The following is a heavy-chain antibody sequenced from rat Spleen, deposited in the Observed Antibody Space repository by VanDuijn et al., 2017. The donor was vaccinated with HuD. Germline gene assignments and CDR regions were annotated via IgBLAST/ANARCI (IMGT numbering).Heavy chain of an antibody. Sequence: EVQLVESGGGLVQPGGSLKLSCVASGFTFNNYWMTWIRQAPGKGLEWVASITNASGRTYYPDSVKGRFTISRDNAKSTLYLQMDSLRSEDTATYYCARPGVQLGYFDYWGQGTLVTVSS. V-gene: IGHV5-31*01. D-gene: IGHD1-5*01. J-gene: IGHJ3*01. CDR1: GFTFNNYW. CDR2: ITNASGRT. CDR3: ARPGVQLGYFDY.